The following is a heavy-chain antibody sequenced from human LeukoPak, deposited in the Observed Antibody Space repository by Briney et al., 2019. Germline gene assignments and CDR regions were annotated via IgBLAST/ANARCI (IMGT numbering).Heavy chain of an antibody. CDR2: MNPNSGNT. J-gene: IGHJ4*02. CDR1: GYTFTSYD. V-gene: IGHV1-8*01. CDR3: VRGVDRSGYFAY. D-gene: IGHD3-22*01. Sequence: ASVKVSCKASGYTFTSYDINWVRQATGQGLEWMGWMNPNSGNTGYAQKFQGRVTMTRNTSISTAYMDLSSLRSEDTAVYYCVRGVDRSGYFAYWGQGTLVTVSS.